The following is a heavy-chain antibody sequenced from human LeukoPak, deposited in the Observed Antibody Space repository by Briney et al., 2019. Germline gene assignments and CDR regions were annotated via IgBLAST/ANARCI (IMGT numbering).Heavy chain of an antibody. CDR1: GGSFSGYY. CDR3: ARYSSSWYYADY. J-gene: IGHJ4*02. D-gene: IGHD6-13*01. V-gene: IGHV4-34*01. CDR2: IYYSGST. Sequence: SETLSLTCAVYGGSFSGYYWSWIRQPPGKGLEWIGYIYYSGSTYYNPSLKSRVTISVDTSKNQFSLKLSSVTAADTAVYYCARYSSSWYYADYWGQGTLVTVSS.